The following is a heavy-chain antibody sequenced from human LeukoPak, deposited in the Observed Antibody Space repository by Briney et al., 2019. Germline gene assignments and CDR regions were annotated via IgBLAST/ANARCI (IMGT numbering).Heavy chain of an antibody. CDR3: AKVYKGPAAISYYYMDV. D-gene: IGHD2-2*01. Sequence: QAGGSLRLSCAASGFTFSSYGMHWVRQAPGKGLEWVAFIRYDGSNKYYADSVKGRFTISRDNSKNTLYLQMNSLRAEDTAVYYCAKVYKGPAAISYYYMDVWGKGTTVTVSS. CDR2: IRYDGSNK. CDR1: GFTFSSYG. V-gene: IGHV3-30*02. J-gene: IGHJ6*03.